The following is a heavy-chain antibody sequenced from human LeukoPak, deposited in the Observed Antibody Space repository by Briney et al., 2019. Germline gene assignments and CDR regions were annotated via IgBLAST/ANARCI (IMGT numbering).Heavy chain of an antibody. Sequence: GGSLRLSCAASGFTFSSYPLNWVRQAPGKGLEWVSSISGSGDSTYYADSVKGRFTISRDNSKNTLYLQMNSLRAEDTALYYCAKVGSGSSQRYPFDIWGQGTMVTVSP. CDR1: GFTFSSYP. J-gene: IGHJ3*02. CDR3: AKVGSGSSQRYPFDI. CDR2: ISGSGDST. V-gene: IGHV3-23*01. D-gene: IGHD2-15*01.